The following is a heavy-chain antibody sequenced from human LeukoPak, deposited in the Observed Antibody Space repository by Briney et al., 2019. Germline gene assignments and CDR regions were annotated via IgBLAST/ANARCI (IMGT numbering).Heavy chain of an antibody. CDR1: GGSISTYY. CDR2: VYYSGST. D-gene: IGHD3-3*01. CDR3: ARDRGSPNYDFWSGYFDY. J-gene: IGHJ4*02. V-gene: IGHV4-59*12. Sequence: SETLSLTCTVSGGSISTYYWSWLRQPPGKGLEWIGYVYYSGSTNYNPSLKSRVTISADTSKNQFSLKLSSVTAADTAVYYCARDRGSPNYDFWSGYFDYWGQGTLVTVSS.